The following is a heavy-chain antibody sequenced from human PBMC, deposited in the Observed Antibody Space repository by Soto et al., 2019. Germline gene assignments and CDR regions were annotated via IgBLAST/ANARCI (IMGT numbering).Heavy chain of an antibody. Sequence: SETLSLTCTVSGGSISSYYWSWIRQPPGKGLEWIGYIYYSGSTNYNPSLKSRVTISVDTSKNQFSLKLSSVTAADTAVYYCARQDSGYDLDAFDSWGQATRVTVAS. V-gene: IGHV4-59*08. J-gene: IGHJ3*02. CDR1: GGSISSYY. D-gene: IGHD5-12*01. CDR2: IYYSGST. CDR3: ARQDSGYDLDAFDS.